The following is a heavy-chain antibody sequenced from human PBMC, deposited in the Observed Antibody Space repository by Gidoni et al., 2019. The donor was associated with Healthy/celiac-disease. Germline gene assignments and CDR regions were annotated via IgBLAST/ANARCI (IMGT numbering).Heavy chain of an antibody. D-gene: IGHD3-3*01. CDR1: GFTFSSYA. Sequence: EVQLVASGGGLVQPGGSLSPSCAASGFTFSSYAMHWVRHATGKGLEWVADIGTAGDTYYPGSVKGRFTISRENAKNSLYLQMNSLRAGDTAVYYCARGKTERPYYDFWSGYYTGGDYFDYWGQGTLVTVSS. CDR2: IGTAGDT. V-gene: IGHV3-13*01. CDR3: ARGKTERPYYDFWSGYYTGGDYFDY. J-gene: IGHJ4*02.